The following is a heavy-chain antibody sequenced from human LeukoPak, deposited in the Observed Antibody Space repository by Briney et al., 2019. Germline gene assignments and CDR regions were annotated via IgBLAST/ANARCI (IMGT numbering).Heavy chain of an antibody. V-gene: IGHV1-46*01. Sequence: SVKVSCKAXGYTFTXYYMHWARQAPGQGLEWMGIINPSGGSTNYAQKFQGRVTMTRDTSTSTVYMELSSLRSEDTAVYYCARDPPLRNYYGSGSYHSDYWGQGTLVTVSS. CDR2: INPSGGST. CDR1: GYTFTXYY. J-gene: IGHJ4*02. CDR3: ARDPPLRNYYGSGSYHSDY. D-gene: IGHD3-10*01.